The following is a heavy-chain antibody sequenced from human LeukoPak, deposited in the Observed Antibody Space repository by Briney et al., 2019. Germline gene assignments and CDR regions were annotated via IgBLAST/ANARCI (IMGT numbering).Heavy chain of an antibody. Sequence: SQTLSLTCTVYGGSISSGSYSWSWIRQPAGKGLDWIGRIYTSGSTNYNPSLKSRGTISVDTSKNQCSLKLSSVTAADTAVYYCARDRWYCSSTSCSRNWFDPWGQGTLVTVSS. CDR3: ARDRWYCSSTSCSRNWFDP. J-gene: IGHJ5*02. V-gene: IGHV4-61*02. CDR2: IYTSGST. CDR1: GGSISSGSYS. D-gene: IGHD2-2*01.